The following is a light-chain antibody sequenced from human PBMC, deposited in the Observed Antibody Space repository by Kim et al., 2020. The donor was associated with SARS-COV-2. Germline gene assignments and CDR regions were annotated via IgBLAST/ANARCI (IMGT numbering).Light chain of an antibody. CDR2: KAS. J-gene: IGKJ1*01. CDR1: ESISGW. V-gene: IGKV1-5*03. CDR3: QQYNTYPGT. Sequence: DIQMTQSPSTLSASVGDRVTITCRASESISGWLAWYQQNPGKAPKLLINKASSLQSGVPSRFSGSGSGTEFTLTISSLQSDDFATYYCQQYNTYPGTFGQGTKVDI.